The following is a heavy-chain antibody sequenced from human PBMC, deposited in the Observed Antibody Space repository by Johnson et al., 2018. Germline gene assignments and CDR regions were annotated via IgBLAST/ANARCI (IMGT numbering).Heavy chain of an antibody. CDR1: GFTFSSYA. Sequence: VQLVQSGGGLVQPGGSLRLSCAASGFTFSSYAMSWVRQAPGKGLEWVSAISGSGGSTYYADSVKGRFTISRENSKNTLYLQRNSLRAEDTAVDYCAKDRPGPEGYYYYYMDVWGQGTTVTVSS. V-gene: IGHV3-23*04. CDR2: ISGSGGST. J-gene: IGHJ6*03. CDR3: AKDRPGPEGYYYYYMDV.